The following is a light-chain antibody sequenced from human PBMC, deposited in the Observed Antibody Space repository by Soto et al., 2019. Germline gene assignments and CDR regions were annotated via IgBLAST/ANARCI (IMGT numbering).Light chain of an antibody. Sequence: AIQMTQSPSSLSASVGDRVTITCRASQGIRNDLGWYQQKPGKAPKLLIYAATSLQSGVPSRFSGTASGTDFTLTISSLQPEDFATYYCLQDYSYPLTFGGGTKVEI. CDR1: QGIRND. CDR2: AAT. CDR3: LQDYSYPLT. V-gene: IGKV1-6*01. J-gene: IGKJ4*01.